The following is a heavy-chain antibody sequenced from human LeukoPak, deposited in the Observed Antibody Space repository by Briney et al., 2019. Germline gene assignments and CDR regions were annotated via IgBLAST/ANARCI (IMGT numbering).Heavy chain of an antibody. D-gene: IGHD5-18*01. V-gene: IGHV1-69*06. CDR3: ARADLYSYGYGY. CDR1: GGTFTSYA. Sequence: SVKVSCKASGGTFTSYAISWVRQAPGQGLEWMGGIIPIFGTANYAQKFQGRVTITADKSTSTAYMELSSLRSEDTAVYYCARADLYSYGYGYWGQGTLVTVSS. CDR2: IIPIFGTA. J-gene: IGHJ4*02.